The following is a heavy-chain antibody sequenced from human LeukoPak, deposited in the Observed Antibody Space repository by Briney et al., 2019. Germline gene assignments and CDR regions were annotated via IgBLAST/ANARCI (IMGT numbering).Heavy chain of an antibody. J-gene: IGHJ4*02. V-gene: IGHV5-51*01. D-gene: IGHD1-7*01. CDR1: GYSFTSYW. CDR3: ARRLKNSRGIDY. Sequence: GESLKISCKGSGYSFTSYWIAWVRQMPGKGLEWMGIIYPGDPDTTYSPSFQGQVTISADKSISTAYLQWSSLKASDTAIYYCARRLKNSRGIDYWGQGTLVTVSS. CDR2: IYPGDPDT.